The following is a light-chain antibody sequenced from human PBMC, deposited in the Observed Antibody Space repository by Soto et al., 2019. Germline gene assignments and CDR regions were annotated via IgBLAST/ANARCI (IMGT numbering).Light chain of an antibody. CDR3: QQYDSSPVT. CDR2: CAS. V-gene: IGKV3-20*01. Sequence: IVLTQSPGTLSLSPGERATLSCGASQSVSASYLAWYQQKPGQSPRLLIYCASRRATGIPDRFSAGGSGTDFTLTISRLEPEDFAVYYCQQYDSSPVTFGQGSKVEIK. CDR1: QSVSASY. J-gene: IGKJ2*01.